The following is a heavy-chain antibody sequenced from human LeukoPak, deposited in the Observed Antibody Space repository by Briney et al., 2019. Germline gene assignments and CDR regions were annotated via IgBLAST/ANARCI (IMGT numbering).Heavy chain of an antibody. V-gene: IGHV1-18*01. CDR1: GYTFTSYG. CDR3: ARDTSPVLLWFGESLIDY. CDR2: ISAYNGNT. J-gene: IGHJ4*02. Sequence: GASVKVSCKASGYTFTSYGISWVRQAPGQGLEWMGWISAYNGNTNYAQKLQGRVTMTTDTSTSTAYMELRSLRSDDTAVYYCARDTSPVLLWFGESLIDYWGQGTLVTVSS. D-gene: IGHD3-10*01.